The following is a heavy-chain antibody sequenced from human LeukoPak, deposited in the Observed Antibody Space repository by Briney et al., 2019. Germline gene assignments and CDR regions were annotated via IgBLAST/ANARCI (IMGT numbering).Heavy chain of an antibody. Sequence: PSETLSLTCTVSVGSLSNGPYYWRWIRQPAGKGLEWIGRIYTSGSTNYNPSLKSRVTISLDTSKTQFSLKLSSVTAADTAVYYCARGGWFGESPFDYWGQGTLVTVSS. J-gene: IGHJ4*02. V-gene: IGHV4-61*02. CDR3: ARGGWFGESPFDY. D-gene: IGHD3-10*01. CDR1: VGSLSNGPYY. CDR2: IYTSGST.